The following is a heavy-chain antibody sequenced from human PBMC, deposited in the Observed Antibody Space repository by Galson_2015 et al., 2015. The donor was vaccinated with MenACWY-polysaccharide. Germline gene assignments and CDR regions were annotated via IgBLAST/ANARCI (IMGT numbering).Heavy chain of an antibody. V-gene: IGHV7-4-1*02. CDR1: GYTFTNSA. J-gene: IGHJ3*02. Sequence: SVKVSCKAAGYTFTNSAIHWVRQAPGQGLEWMGWINTNTGNPTYAQAFTGRFVFSLDTSVSTTYLQVSSLKAEDTAVYYCARAGITMLNCRDAFDIWGQGTLVTVSS. CDR2: INTNTGNP. D-gene: IGHD3-10*01. CDR3: ARAGITMLNCRDAFDI.